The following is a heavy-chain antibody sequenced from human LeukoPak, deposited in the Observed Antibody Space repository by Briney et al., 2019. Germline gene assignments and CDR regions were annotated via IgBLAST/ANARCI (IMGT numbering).Heavy chain of an antibody. CDR2: INTNTGNP. D-gene: IGHD6-13*01. V-gene: IGHV7-4-1*02. CDR1: GYTFTSYD. Sequence: ASVKVSCKASGYTFTSYDINWVRQATGQGLEWMGWINTNTGNPTYAQGFTGRFVFSLDTSVSTAYLQISSLKAEDTAVYYCARELGSSSWYEEIRWGQGTLVTVSS. J-gene: IGHJ4*01. CDR3: ARELGSSSWYEEIR.